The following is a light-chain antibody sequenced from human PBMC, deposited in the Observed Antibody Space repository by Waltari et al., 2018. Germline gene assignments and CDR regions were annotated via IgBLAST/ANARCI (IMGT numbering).Light chain of an antibody. Sequence: EIVLTQSPVILSLSPGEGATLSCKTSQSVGDFLAWYQQRPGQAPRLLIYDASLRAAGIPARFSGSGSGTDFTLTISSLESEDSAVYFCQQRNSWPLTFGPGTTV. J-gene: IGKJ3*01. CDR2: DAS. CDR3: QQRNSWPLT. CDR1: QSVGDF. V-gene: IGKV3-11*01.